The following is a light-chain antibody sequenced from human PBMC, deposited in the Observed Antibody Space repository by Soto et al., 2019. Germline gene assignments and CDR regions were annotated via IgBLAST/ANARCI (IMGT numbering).Light chain of an antibody. Sequence: DIQMTQSPSTLSASVGDRATITCRASQSISSWLAWYQQKPGKAPKLLIYDASSLHSGVPSRFSGSGSGTEFTLTISSLQPVDFATYYCQQYNGYSRTFGQGTKVEIK. CDR2: DAS. J-gene: IGKJ1*01. V-gene: IGKV1-5*01. CDR3: QQYNGYSRT. CDR1: QSISSW.